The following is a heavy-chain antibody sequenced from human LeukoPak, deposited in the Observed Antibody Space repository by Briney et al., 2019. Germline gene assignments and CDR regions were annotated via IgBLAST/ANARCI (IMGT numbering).Heavy chain of an antibody. CDR2: INHSGST. CDR1: GGSFSGYY. J-gene: IGHJ4*02. D-gene: IGHD3-3*01. CDR3: ARGRSPRYYDFWSGYPFFDY. Sequence: PSETLSLTCAVYGGSFSGYYWSWIRQPPGKGREWIGEINHSGSTNYNPSLKSRVTISVDTSKNQFSLKLSSVTAADTAVYYCARGRSPRYYDFWSGYPFFDYWGQGTLVTVSS. V-gene: IGHV4-34*01.